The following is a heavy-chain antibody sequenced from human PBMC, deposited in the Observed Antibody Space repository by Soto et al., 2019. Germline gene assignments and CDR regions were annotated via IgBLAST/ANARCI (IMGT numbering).Heavy chain of an antibody. D-gene: IGHD7-27*01. CDR2: IYDTGST. J-gene: IGHJ4*02. CDR3: AGGPSGDKVDY. CDR1: GGSISNVNDC. Sequence: QVQLQESGPGLVKPSETLSLTCTVSGGSISNVNDCWSWIRQPPDKGLEWIGHIYDTGSTYNNPSPKSRITISVDTSKNQFSLKLSSVSVADAAVYYWAGGPSGDKVDYWGKGILVTVSS. V-gene: IGHV4-30-4*01.